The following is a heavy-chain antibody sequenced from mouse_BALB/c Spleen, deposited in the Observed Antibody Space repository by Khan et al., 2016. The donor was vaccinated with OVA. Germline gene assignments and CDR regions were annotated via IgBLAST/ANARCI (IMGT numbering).Heavy chain of an antibody. D-gene: IGHD1-1*01. CDR1: GYSITSGYA. CDR2: IRYSGVS. CDR3: ARGKYYGYYFDY. J-gene: IGHJ2*01. Sequence: EVQLQESGPGLVKPSQSLSLTCTVTGYSITSGYAWNWIRQFPGNKLEWMGYIRYSGVSSYTPSLKSRISITRATSQNQFFLQLNSVTTEDAAAYYCARGKYYGYYFDYGGQGTTLTVSS. V-gene: IGHV3-2*02.